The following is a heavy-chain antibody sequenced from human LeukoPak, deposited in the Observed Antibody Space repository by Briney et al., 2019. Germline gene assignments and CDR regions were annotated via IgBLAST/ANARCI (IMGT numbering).Heavy chain of an antibody. CDR3: AKAVPIYSNYGAFDY. Sequence: GGSLRLSCAASGFTFSSYAMSWVRQAPGKGLEWVSTIRGSGGITYYADSVKGRFTISRDNSKNTLYLQMNSLRAEDTAIYYCAKAVPIYSNYGAFDYWGQGTLVTVSS. CDR1: GFTFSSYA. J-gene: IGHJ4*02. V-gene: IGHV3-23*01. D-gene: IGHD4-11*01. CDR2: IRGSGGIT.